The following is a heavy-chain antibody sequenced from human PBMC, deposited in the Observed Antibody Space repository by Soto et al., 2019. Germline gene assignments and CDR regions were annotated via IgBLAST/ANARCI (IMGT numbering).Heavy chain of an antibody. J-gene: IGHJ4*02. CDR2: ISYDGSNK. CDR3: AKGKSYSRVVRGVMDY. CDR1: GFTFSSYG. V-gene: IGHV3-30*18. Sequence: GWTLRPSCEASGFTFSSYGLHWFRQAPVKGLEWVAFISYDGSNKYYADSVKGRFTISRDNSKNTLYLQMNNLRAEDTAVYYCAKGKSYSRVVRGVMDYWGQGTLVTVSS. D-gene: IGHD3-10*01.